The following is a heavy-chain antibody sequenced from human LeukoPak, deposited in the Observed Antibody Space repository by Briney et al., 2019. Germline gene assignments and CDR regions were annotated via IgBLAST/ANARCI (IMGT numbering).Heavy chain of an antibody. D-gene: IGHD3-22*01. CDR1: GFTFGSYW. CDR3: AKDLPTYYYDSSGYYELDY. CDR2: ISGSGGST. Sequence: GGSLRLSCAASGFTFGSYWMQWVRHAPGKGLEWVSAISGSGGSTYYADSVKGRFTISRDNSKNTLYPQMNSLRAEDTAVYYCAKDLPTYYYDSSGYYELDYWGQGTLVTVSS. J-gene: IGHJ4*02. V-gene: IGHV3-23*01.